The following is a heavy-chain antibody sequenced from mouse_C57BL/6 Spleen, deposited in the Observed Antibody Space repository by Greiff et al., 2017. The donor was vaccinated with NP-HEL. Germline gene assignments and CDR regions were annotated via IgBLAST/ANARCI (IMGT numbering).Heavy chain of an antibody. J-gene: IGHJ3*01. CDR2: IDPEDGET. V-gene: IGHV14-2*01. Sequence: VKQRTEQGLEWIGRIDPEDGETKYAPKFQGKATITADTSSNTAYLQLSSLTSEDTAVYYCALLDSSGGAFAYWGQGTLVTVSA. CDR3: ALLDSSGGAFAY. D-gene: IGHD3-2*02.